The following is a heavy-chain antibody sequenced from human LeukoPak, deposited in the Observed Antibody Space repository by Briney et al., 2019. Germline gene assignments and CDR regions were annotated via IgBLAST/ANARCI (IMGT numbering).Heavy chain of an antibody. CDR2: ISYDGSNK. J-gene: IGHJ6*02. V-gene: IGHV3-30*18. Sequence: GRSLRLSCAASGFTFSSYGMHWVRQAPGKGLEWVAVISYDGSNKYYADSVKGRFTISRDNSKNTLYLQMNSLRAEDTAVYYCAKIRGGSTSSELGDLYYYYGMDVWGQGTTVTVSS. D-gene: IGHD2-2*01. CDR3: AKIRGGSTSSELGDLYYYYGMDV. CDR1: GFTFSSYG.